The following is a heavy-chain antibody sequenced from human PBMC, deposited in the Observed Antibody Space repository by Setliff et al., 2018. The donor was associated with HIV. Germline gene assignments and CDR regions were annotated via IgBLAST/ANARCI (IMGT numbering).Heavy chain of an antibody. J-gene: IGHJ4*02. D-gene: IGHD3-3*01. CDR3: ARLHNSWSGYYEAEFDF. CDR1: GYSISSGYY. CDR2: TYHSGSA. V-gene: IGHV4-38-2*01. Sequence: SETLSLTCAVSGYSISSGYYWGWIRQPPGKGLEWIGSTYHSGSAYYNPSLKRRVTIPLDTSKNQFSLKLTSVTAADTAVYYCARLHNSWSGYYEAEFDFWGQGTLVTVSS.